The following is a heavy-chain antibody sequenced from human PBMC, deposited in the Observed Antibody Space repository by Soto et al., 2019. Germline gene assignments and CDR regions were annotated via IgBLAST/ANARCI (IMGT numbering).Heavy chain of an antibody. Sequence: ESGGGVVQPGRSLRLSCAASGFSFSAYGMHWVRQAPGKGLEWVAHISYDGRNKYYADSVRGRFTISRDNSKNTLYLQMNSLRGEDTAVYYCTKDFLQDIVVVVAATYYGMDVWGQGTTVTVSS. D-gene: IGHD2-15*01. J-gene: IGHJ6*02. CDR3: TKDFLQDIVVVVAATYYGMDV. CDR2: ISYDGRNK. CDR1: GFSFSAYG. V-gene: IGHV3-30*18.